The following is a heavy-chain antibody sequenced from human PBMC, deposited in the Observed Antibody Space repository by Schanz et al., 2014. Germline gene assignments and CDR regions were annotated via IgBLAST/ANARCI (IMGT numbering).Heavy chain of an antibody. J-gene: IGHJ5*02. V-gene: IGHV4-4*07. D-gene: IGHD3-10*01. CDR1: GASVSSFY. Sequence: QVQLQESGPGLVKPSETLSLTCAVSGASVSSFYWSWIRQPAGKGLEWIGHVYATGRTKYNPSLKRRVPMSVDTSQKQISLKLPSVTAADTAVYYCARTLVNGSRKWFVPWGPGTQVTVSS. CDR2: VYATGRT. CDR3: ARTLVNGSRKWFVP.